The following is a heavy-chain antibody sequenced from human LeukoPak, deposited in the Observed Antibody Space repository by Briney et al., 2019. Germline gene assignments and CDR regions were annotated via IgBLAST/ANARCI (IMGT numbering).Heavy chain of an antibody. Sequence: GGSLRLSCAASGFTFSSYAMSWVRQAPGKGLEWVSGISPSGGITYYTDSVKGRFTISRDNSKNTVSLQMNSLRAEDTAVYYCARDLSGYSYGYPPDYWGQGTLVTVSS. CDR1: GFTFSSYA. CDR3: ARDLSGYSYGYPPDY. CDR2: ISPSGGIT. D-gene: IGHD5-18*01. J-gene: IGHJ4*02. V-gene: IGHV3-23*01.